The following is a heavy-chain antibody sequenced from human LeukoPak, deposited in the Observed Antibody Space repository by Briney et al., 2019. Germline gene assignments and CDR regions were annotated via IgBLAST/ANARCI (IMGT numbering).Heavy chain of an antibody. CDR3: ARLRAKGGAYGGLNSFFDY. CDR1: GGSISSSSYY. V-gene: IGHV4-39*07. D-gene: IGHD3-16*01. Sequence: PSETLSLTCTVSGGSISSSSYYWGWIRQPPGKGLEWIGSIYYSGSTYYNPSLKSRVTISVDTSKNQFSLKLSSVTAADTAVYYCARLRAKGGAYGGLNSFFDYWGQGTLVTVSS. J-gene: IGHJ4*02. CDR2: IYYSGST.